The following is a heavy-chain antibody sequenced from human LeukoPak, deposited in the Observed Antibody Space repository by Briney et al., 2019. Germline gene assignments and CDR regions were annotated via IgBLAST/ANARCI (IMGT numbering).Heavy chain of an antibody. Sequence: GGALRLSCAASGFTFSSHGMSWVRQAPGKGLEWVSTISGSGDNTYYADSVKGRFTISRDNSKNTLYLQMNSLRAEDTAVYYCARVTYGSGAYGAFDYWGQGTLVTVSS. D-gene: IGHD3-10*01. J-gene: IGHJ4*02. V-gene: IGHV3-23*01. CDR1: GFTFSSHG. CDR3: ARVTYGSGAYGAFDY. CDR2: ISGSGDNT.